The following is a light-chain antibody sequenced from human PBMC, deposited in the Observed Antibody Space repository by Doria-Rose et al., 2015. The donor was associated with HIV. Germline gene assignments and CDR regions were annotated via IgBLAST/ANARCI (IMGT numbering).Light chain of an antibody. CDR1: QSFSSTY. V-gene: IGKV3-20*01. Sequence: EIVLTQSPGTLSLTPGERATLSCRASQSFSSTYLAWYQQQPGQAPSLLIYDGSTRATGIPDGFSASGSGTDFTLTINRLEPEDFALYYCHQYGTSWTFGQGTKVEI. CDR2: DGS. J-gene: IGKJ1*01. CDR3: HQYGTSWT.